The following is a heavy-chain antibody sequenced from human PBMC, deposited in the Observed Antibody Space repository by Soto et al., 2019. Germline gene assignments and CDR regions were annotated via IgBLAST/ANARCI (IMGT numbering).Heavy chain of an antibody. J-gene: IGHJ6*02. Sequence: PGESLKISCKGSGYSFTSYWIGWVRQMPGKGLEWMGIIYPGDSDTRYSPSFQGQVTISADKSISTAYLQWSSLKASDTAMYYCARFEWFGELLPYGMDVWGQGTTVTVSS. CDR3: ARFEWFGELLPYGMDV. CDR1: GYSFTSYW. V-gene: IGHV5-51*01. D-gene: IGHD3-10*01. CDR2: IYPGDSDT.